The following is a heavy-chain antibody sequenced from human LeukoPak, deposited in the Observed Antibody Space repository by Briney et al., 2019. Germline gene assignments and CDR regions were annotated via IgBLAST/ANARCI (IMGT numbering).Heavy chain of an antibody. CDR3: AKSQGGVVTATVDF. J-gene: IGHJ4*02. D-gene: IGHD2-21*02. CDR2: IYSGGST. CDR1: GFTVSSNY. Sequence: GGSLRLSCAASGFTVSSNYMSWVRQAPGKGLEWVSVIYSGGSTYYADSVKGRFTISRDNSKSTLYLQMDRLRAEDTAIYYCAKSQGGVVTATVDFWGQGTLVTVTS. V-gene: IGHV3-53*01.